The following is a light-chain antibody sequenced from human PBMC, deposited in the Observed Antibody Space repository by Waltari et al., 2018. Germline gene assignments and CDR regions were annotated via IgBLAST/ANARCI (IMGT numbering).Light chain of an antibody. CDR1: NIGTYS. J-gene: IGLJ1*01. V-gene: IGLV3-21*04. Sequence: SYVVTQPPSVSVAPGETATITCGGDNIGTYSVHWYQQKAGQAPVLVIFYDRDRPSGIPDRFSGSNSGNTATLTISRVEAGDEARYYCLVWHPHVDPGVFGTGTEVTVL. CDR3: LVWHPHVDPGV. CDR2: YDR.